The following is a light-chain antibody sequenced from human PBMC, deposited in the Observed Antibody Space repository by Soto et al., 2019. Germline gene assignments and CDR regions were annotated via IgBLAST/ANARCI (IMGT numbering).Light chain of an antibody. CDR3: QQYGSSTYT. CDR2: GAS. V-gene: IGKV3-20*01. J-gene: IGKJ2*01. Sequence: EIVLTQSPGSLSLSPRERATLSCRASQSVSSNHLAWYQQKPGRPPRLLIYGASRRASGIPDRFSGSGSGTDFTLTISRLEPEDFAVYYCQQYGSSTYTFGQGTKVEIK. CDR1: QSVSSNH.